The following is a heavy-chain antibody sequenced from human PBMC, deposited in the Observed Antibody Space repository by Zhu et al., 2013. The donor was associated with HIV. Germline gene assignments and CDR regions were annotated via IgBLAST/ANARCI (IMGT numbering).Heavy chain of an antibody. CDR1: GYTFTGYY. CDR3: ARDFDIVVVPAAIHNSSSWYDLGY. D-gene: IGHD2-2*01. J-gene: IGHJ4*02. V-gene: IGHV1-2*02. CDR2: INPNSGGT. Sequence: QVQLVQSGAEVKKPGASVKVSCKASGYTFTGYYMHWVRQAPGQGLEWMGWINPNSGGTNYAQKFQGRVTMTRDTSISTAYMELSRLRSDDTAVYYCARDFDIVVVPAAIHNSSSWYDLGYWGQGTLVTVSS.